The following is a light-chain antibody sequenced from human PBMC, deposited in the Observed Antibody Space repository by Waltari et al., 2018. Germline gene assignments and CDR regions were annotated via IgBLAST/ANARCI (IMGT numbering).Light chain of an antibody. CDR3: NSRDSSGHPFV. V-gene: IGLV3-19*01. J-gene: IGLJ1*01. CDR1: SIRAYS. Sequence: SSELTQDPAVSVAVGPTVWITCQGDSIRAYSANWYHQKPGQAPLLVMYGKNNRPSGIPDRFSGSYSGDTASLTITGAQAEDEGAYYCNSRDSSGHPFVFGTGTKLTVL. CDR2: GKN.